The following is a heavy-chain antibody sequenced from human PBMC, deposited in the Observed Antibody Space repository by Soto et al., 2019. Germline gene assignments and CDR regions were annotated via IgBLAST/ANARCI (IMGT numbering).Heavy chain of an antibody. CDR3: VKQAHGLYCLPFDY. J-gene: IGHJ4*02. Sequence: GGSLRLSSSASGFIFRAYTIYWVRQVPGKGLEAISAVSTSGRSTYYAASVKDRFTISRDNSKNTLFLQMASLRPEDTAIYYCVKQAHGLYCLPFDYWGQGIQVAVYS. V-gene: IGHV3-64D*06. D-gene: IGHD2-8*02. CDR2: VSTSGRST. CDR1: GFIFRAYT.